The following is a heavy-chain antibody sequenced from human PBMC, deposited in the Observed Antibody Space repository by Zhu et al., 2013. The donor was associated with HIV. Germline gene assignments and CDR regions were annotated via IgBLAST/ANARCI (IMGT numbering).Heavy chain of an antibody. CDR2: INAGNGNT. V-gene: IGHV1-3*01. J-gene: IGHJ6*02. Sequence: QVQLVQSGAEVKKPGASVKVSCKASGYTFTSYAMHWVRQAPGQRLEWMGWINAGNGNTKYSQKFQGRVTITRDTSASTAYMELSSLRSEDTAVYYCARDLLFVPIYSNYAGLGYGMDVWGQGTTVTVSS. CDR3: ARDLLFVPIYSNYAGLGYGMDV. D-gene: IGHD4-4*01. CDR1: GYTFTSYA.